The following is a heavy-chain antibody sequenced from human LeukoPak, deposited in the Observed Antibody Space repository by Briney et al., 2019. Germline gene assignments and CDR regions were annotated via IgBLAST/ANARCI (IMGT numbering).Heavy chain of an antibody. CDR3: ARGRGSSYHTGVYYFDY. D-gene: IGHD6-6*01. Sequence: EASVKVSCKASGYTFTSYYMHWVRHAPGQGLEWMGIINPSGGSTSYAQKFQGRVTMTRDTSTSTVYMELSSLRSEDTAVYYCARGRGSSYHTGVYYFDYWGQGTLVTVSS. CDR2: INPSGGST. CDR1: GYTFTSYY. V-gene: IGHV1-46*01. J-gene: IGHJ4*02.